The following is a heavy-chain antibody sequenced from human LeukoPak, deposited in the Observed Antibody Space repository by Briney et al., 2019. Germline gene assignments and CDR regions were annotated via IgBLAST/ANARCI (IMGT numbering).Heavy chain of an antibody. CDR3: AREGYCIGSNYPVPY. V-gene: IGHV1-2*02. Sequence: ASVKVSCKASGYTFTGYYMHWVRQAPGQGLEWMGWINPNSGGTTYAQNVQRRVTMTRDTSISTAYMELSRLRSDDTSVYYCAREGYCIGSNYPVPYWGQGTLVTVSS. CDR1: GYTFTGYY. D-gene: IGHD2-15*01. CDR2: INPNSGGT. J-gene: IGHJ4*02.